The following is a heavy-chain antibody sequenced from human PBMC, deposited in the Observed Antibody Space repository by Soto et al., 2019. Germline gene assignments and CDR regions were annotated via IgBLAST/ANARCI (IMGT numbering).Heavy chain of an antibody. CDR3: AKDIRGSWSYYIGGMDV. CDR1: GFTFTNYA. J-gene: IGHJ6*01. D-gene: IGHD3-10*01. V-gene: IGHV3-23*01. Sequence: EVQLLESGGGLLQPGGSLRLSCAASGFTFTNYAMSWVRQAPGKGLEWVSTISASGGSTYHADSVKGRFTISRDNSKNTLSRQINSLRDENTDAFYCAKDIRGSWSYYIGGMDVRGQGTTVTVS. CDR2: ISASGGST.